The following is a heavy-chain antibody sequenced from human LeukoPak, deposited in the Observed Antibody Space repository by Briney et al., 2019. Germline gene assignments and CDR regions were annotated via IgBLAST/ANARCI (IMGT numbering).Heavy chain of an antibody. CDR1: GGTFSSYA. V-gene: IGHV1-69*05. J-gene: IGHJ6*03. CDR3: ARGVVPAGNDYYYMDV. Sequence: SVKVSCKASGGTFSSYAISWVRQAPGQGLEWMGGIIPIFGTANYAQKFQGRVTITTDESTSTAYMELSSLRSEDTAVYYCARGVVPAGNDYYYMDVWGKGTTVTVSS. CDR2: IIPIFGTA. D-gene: IGHD2-2*01.